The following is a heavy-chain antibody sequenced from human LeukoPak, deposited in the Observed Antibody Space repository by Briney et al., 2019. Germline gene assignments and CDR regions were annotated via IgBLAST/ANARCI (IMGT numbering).Heavy chain of an antibody. V-gene: IGHV3-21*01. CDR2: INSRGDSI. Sequence: GGSLRLSCAASGFTFRTTRMTWVRQALGKGPEYIATINSRGDSINYADSVKGRFTVPRDNSKNLLYLQMNSLRVEDTGVYYCAWLYYYYMEVWGKGTTVT. D-gene: IGHD5-12*01. CDR3: AWLYYYYMEV. J-gene: IGHJ6*03. CDR1: GFTFRTTR.